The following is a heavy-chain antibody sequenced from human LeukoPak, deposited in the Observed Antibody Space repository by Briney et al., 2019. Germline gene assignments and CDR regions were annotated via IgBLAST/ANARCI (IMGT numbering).Heavy chain of an antibody. D-gene: IGHD5-18*01. CDR1: GGSFSGYY. J-gene: IGHJ5*02. CDR2: IYHSGST. V-gene: IGHV4-34*01. CDR3: ARVDTAMVGWFDP. Sequence: SETLSLTCAVYGGSFSGYYWSWIRQPPGKGLEWIGSIYHSGSTYYNPSLKSRVTISVDKSKNQFSLKLSSVTAADTAVYYCARVDTAMVGWFDPWGQGTLVTVSS.